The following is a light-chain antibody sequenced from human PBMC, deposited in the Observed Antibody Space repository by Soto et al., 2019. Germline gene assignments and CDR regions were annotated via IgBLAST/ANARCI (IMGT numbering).Light chain of an antibody. V-gene: IGLV2-14*03. Sequence: QSALTQPASVSGSPGQSITISCSGTTNDVGGYNYVSWYQQHPGKAPKLLIYGVTDRPSGVSSRFSGSKSGNAASLTISGLQAEDEGDYYWSSDTSSYTWIFGGGTKLTVL. CDR1: TNDVGGYNY. J-gene: IGLJ3*02. CDR2: GVT. CDR3: SSDTSSYTWI.